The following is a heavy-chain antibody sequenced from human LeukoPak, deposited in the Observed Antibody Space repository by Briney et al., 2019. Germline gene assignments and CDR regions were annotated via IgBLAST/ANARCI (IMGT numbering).Heavy chain of an antibody. CDR1: GGTSSSYA. D-gene: IGHD1-20*01. CDR3: ARDLTGTRDGFDI. Sequence: SVKVSCKASGGTSSSYAISWVRQAPGQGLEWMGGIIPIFGTANYAQKFQGRVTITTDESTSTAYMELSSLRSEDTAVYYCARDLTGTRDGFDIWGQGTMVTVSS. J-gene: IGHJ3*02. CDR2: IIPIFGTA. V-gene: IGHV1-69*05.